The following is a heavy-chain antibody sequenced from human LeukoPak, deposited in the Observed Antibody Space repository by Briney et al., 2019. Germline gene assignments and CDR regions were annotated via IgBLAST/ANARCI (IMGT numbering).Heavy chain of an antibody. Sequence: SVKVSCKASGGTFISYDISWVRQAPGQGLEWVGGIIPMSGTANYAQKFQGRVTITADESTSTAYMELSSLRSEDTAIYYCASPVKYYDTWSGYPPFDYWGQGTLVTVSS. V-gene: IGHV1-69*01. D-gene: IGHD3-3*01. J-gene: IGHJ4*02. CDR2: IIPMSGTA. CDR3: ASPVKYYDTWSGYPPFDY. CDR1: GGTFISYD.